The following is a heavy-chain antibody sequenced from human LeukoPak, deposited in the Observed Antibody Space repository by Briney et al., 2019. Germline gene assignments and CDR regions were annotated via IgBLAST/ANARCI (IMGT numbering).Heavy chain of an antibody. V-gene: IGHV4-34*01. J-gene: IGHJ4*02. D-gene: IGHD3-10*01. CDR2: INHSGST. CDR3: ARNHYYGSGSHHDY. Sequence: SSETLSLTCAVYGGSFSGYYWSWVRQPPGKGLEWLGEINHSGSTNYNPSLKSRVTISVDTSKNQFSLKLSSVTAADTAVYYCARNHYYGSGSHHDYWGQGTLVTVSS. CDR1: GGSFSGYY.